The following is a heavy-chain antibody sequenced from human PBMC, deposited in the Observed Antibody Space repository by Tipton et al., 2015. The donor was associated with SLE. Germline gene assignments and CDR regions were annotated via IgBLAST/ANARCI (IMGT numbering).Heavy chain of an antibody. CDR2: INHSGST. V-gene: IGHV4-34*01. Sequence: LRLSCAVYGGSFSGYYWSCIRQPPGKGLEWIGEINHSGSTNYNPSLESRVTISVDTSKNQFSLKLSSVTAADTAVYYCARGIAVAGTFDYWGQGTLVTVSS. J-gene: IGHJ4*02. CDR1: GGSFSGYY. D-gene: IGHD6-19*01. CDR3: ARGIAVAGTFDY.